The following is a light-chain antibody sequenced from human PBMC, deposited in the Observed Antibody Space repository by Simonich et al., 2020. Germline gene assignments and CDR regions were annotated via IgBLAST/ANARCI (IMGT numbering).Light chain of an antibody. J-gene: IGLJ2*01. CDR3: QVWDSSTHVV. Sequence: SYELTQPLSVSVALGQTARITCGGNNSGSKNVHWYQQKPGQATVLVIYRDSNRPSGIPERFSGSNSGNTATLTISRAQAGDEADYYCQVWDSSTHVVFGGGTKLTVL. V-gene: IGLV3-9*01. CDR2: RDS. CDR1: NSGSKN.